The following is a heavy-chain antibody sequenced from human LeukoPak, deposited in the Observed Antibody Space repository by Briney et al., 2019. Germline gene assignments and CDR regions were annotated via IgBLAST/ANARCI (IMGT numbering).Heavy chain of an antibody. CDR1: GGTFSSYT. Sequence: SVKVSCKASGGTFSSYTISWVRQAPGQGLEWMGRIIHIRGIANYAQKVQGRVTITADKSTSTAYMELSSLRSEDTAVYYCARSEYSSSSVWNYYYGMDVWGQGTTVTASS. CDR2: IIHIRGIA. D-gene: IGHD6-6*01. CDR3: ARSEYSSSSVWNYYYGMDV. V-gene: IGHV1-69*02. J-gene: IGHJ6*02.